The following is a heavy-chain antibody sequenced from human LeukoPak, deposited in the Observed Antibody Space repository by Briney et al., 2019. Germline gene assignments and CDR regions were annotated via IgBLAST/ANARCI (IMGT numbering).Heavy chain of an antibody. CDR2: IYYSGST. Sequence: KPSQTLSLPCTVPGGSFSSGDYYWSWIRQPPGKGLEWIGYIYYSGSTYYNPSFKSRVTISVDTSKNQFSLKLSSVTAADTAVYYCAREDYGDYLPVYWGQGTLVTVSS. V-gene: IGHV4-30-4*01. D-gene: IGHD4-17*01. J-gene: IGHJ4*02. CDR1: GGSFSSGDYY. CDR3: AREDYGDYLPVY.